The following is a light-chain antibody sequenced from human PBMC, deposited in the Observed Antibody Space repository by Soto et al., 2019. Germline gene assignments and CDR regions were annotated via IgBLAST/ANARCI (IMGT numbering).Light chain of an antibody. CDR2: DAS. Sequence: EIVLTRSPDTLSLSPGERATLSCRTSQSVSNNYLAWYQQKPGQAPRLLIYDASNWATGTPARFSGSGSGTDYTLTISSLEPEDCAVYYCQQRSNWPITFGQGTRLEIK. CDR1: QSVSNNY. CDR3: QQRSNWPIT. J-gene: IGKJ5*01. V-gene: IGKV3-11*01.